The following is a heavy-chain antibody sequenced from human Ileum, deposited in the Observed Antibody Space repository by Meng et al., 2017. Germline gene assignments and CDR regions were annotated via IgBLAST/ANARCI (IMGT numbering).Heavy chain of an antibody. CDR3: ARGRFLGYCSGGSCPVTNWFDP. Sequence: SETLSLTCAVYGGSFSGYYWSWIRQPPGKGLEWIGEINHSGSTNYNPSLKSRVTISVDTSKNQFSLKLSSVTAADTAVYYCARGRFLGYCSGGSCPVTNWFDPWGQGTRVTGSS. J-gene: IGHJ5*02. CDR2: INHSGST. V-gene: IGHV4-34*01. CDR1: GGSFSGYY. D-gene: IGHD2-15*01.